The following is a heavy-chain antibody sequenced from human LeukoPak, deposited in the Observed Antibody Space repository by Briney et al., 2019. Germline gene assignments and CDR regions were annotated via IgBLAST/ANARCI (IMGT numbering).Heavy chain of an antibody. CDR1: GFTFSSYA. V-gene: IGHV3-30-3*01. D-gene: IGHD2-2*01. Sequence: SGGSLRLSCAASGFTFSSYAMHWVRQAPGKGLEWVAVISYDGSNKYYADSVKGRFTISRDNSKNTLYLQMNSLRAEDTAVYYCAKDRVPAAKSYYYYYDMDVWGQGTTVTVSS. J-gene: IGHJ6*02. CDR3: AKDRVPAAKSYYYYYDMDV. CDR2: ISYDGSNK.